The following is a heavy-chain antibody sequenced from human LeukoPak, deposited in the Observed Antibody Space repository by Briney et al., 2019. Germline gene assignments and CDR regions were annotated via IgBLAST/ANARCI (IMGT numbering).Heavy chain of an antibody. D-gene: IGHD3-10*01. CDR2: VIPMVGIA. Sequence: SVKASCKASGGTFSTYAFTWVRQAPGQGLEWMGRVIPMVGIANYAQRFQGRVTITADKATSTAYMEVSSLRSEDTAVYYCARTPDGDYGAGTYYNYFDPWGQGTLVIVSS. CDR3: ARTPDGDYGAGTYYNYFDP. CDR1: GGTFSTYA. V-gene: IGHV1-69*04. J-gene: IGHJ5*02.